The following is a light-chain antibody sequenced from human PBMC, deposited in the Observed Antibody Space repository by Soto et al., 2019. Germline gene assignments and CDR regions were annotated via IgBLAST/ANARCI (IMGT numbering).Light chain of an antibody. J-gene: IGKJ1*01. CDR2: STS. V-gene: IGKV3-20*01. CDR3: QQYGSSGT. CDR1: QSVSSK. Sequence: EIVMTQSPATLSVSPGERATLSCRASQSVSSKLAWFQQKPGQAPSLLIYSTSSRATGIPDRFSGSGSGTDFNLTISRLEPEDFAVYYCQQYGSSGTFGQGTKVDIK.